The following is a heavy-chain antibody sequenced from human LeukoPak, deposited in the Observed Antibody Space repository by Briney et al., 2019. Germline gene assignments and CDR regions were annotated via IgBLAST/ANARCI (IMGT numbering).Heavy chain of an antibody. Sequence: SETLSLPCAVSGYSHSSGYYWGWLRHPPGKGLEWIGSIYHSGNTYYTPSLKTRHTISVDTSKNQFSLQLSSVTAADTPVYYCARGRDFCSGYYQSPFDPWGQGTLVTVSS. V-gene: IGHV4-38-2*01. CDR1: GYSHSSGYY. CDR2: IYHSGNT. CDR3: ARGRDFCSGYYQSPFDP. D-gene: IGHD3-3*01. J-gene: IGHJ5*02.